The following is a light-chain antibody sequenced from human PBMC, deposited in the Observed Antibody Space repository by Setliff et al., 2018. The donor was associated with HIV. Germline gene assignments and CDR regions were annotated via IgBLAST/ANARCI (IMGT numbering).Light chain of an antibody. J-gene: IGLJ1*01. CDR1: SRNVGKYNF. CDR2: EVT. Sequence: QSAPTQPASVSGSPGQSITISCTGNSRNVGKYNFVSWYRQYPGKVPELTIYEVTKRPSGVSKRFSGSKSGNTASLTISGLQAEDEADYYCSSCPRISTPYVFGPGTKVTVL. CDR3: SSCPRISTPYV. V-gene: IGLV2-14*02.